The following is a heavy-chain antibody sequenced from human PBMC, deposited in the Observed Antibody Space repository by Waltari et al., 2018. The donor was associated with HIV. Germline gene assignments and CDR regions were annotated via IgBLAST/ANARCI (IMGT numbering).Heavy chain of an antibody. CDR2: IWAYDRNR. CDR1: GYDLTSHG. CDR3: ARGGGTWLQETHYYKGLDV. J-gene: IGHJ6*02. Sequence: QVQLMQSGPEMRKPGASVTISCRAAGYDLTSHGITWVRQALGKGLEWVGWIWAYDRNRNLERRFKCRVSLTTDKSPTTAFFELRNLRIDATATYYCARGGGTWLQETHYYKGLDVWGQGTTVIVSS. D-gene: IGHD3-10*01. V-gene: IGHV1-18*04.